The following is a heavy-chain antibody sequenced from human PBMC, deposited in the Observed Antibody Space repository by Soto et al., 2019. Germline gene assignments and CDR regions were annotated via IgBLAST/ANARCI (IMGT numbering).Heavy chain of an antibody. J-gene: IGHJ5*02. D-gene: IGHD3-16*01. CDR2: INAGNGNT. V-gene: IGHV1-3*01. CDR1: GYTFTSYA. CDR3: ARGYGGPIGWFEP. Sequence: QVQLVQSGAEVKKPGASVKVSCKASGYTFTSYAMHWVRQAPGQRLEWMGWINAGNGNTKYSQKFQGRVTITRDTSARTACVELSSLRSEDTAVYYCARGYGGPIGWFEPWGQGTRVSVSS.